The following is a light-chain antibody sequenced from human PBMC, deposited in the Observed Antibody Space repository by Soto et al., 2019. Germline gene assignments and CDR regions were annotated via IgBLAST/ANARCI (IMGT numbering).Light chain of an antibody. CDR1: SFNIGTNT. J-gene: IGLJ2*01. Sequence: QSVLTQTPSTSGPPGQRVTISCSGTSFNIGTNTVNWYQQVPGAAPKLLIFRDSQRPSGVPDRFSGSRSGTSASLAISGLQSEDEAYYYCAAWDDSLNGVLFGGGTQLTVL. CDR3: AAWDDSLNGVL. V-gene: IGLV1-44*01. CDR2: RDS.